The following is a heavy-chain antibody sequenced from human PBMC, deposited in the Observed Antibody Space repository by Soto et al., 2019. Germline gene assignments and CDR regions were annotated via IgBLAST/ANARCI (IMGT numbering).Heavy chain of an antibody. Sequence: SETLSLTCTVSGGSISSSSYYWGWIRQPPGKGLEWIGSIYYSGSTYYNPSLKSRVTISVDTSKNQFSLKLSSVTAADTAVYYCARPSNGHSYGSGSYRDRSSRAVGWFDDYFDYWGQGTLVTVSS. V-gene: IGHV4-39*01. CDR1: GGSISSSSYY. J-gene: IGHJ4*02. CDR2: IYYSGST. CDR3: ARPSNGHSYGSGSYRDRSSRAVGWFDDYFDY. D-gene: IGHD3-10*01.